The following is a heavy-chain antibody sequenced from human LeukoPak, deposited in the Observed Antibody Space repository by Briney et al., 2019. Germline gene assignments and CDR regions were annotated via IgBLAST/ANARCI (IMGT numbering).Heavy chain of an antibody. CDR1: GGTFSSYA. Sequence: GASVKVSCKASGGTFSSYAISWVRQAPGQGLEWMGRIIPILGIANYAQKFQGRVTITADESTSTAYMELSSLRSEDTAVYYCASVPTYCSSTSCYGSWFDPWGQGTLVTVSS. V-gene: IGHV1-69*04. J-gene: IGHJ5*02. CDR3: ASVPTYCSSTSCYGSWFDP. D-gene: IGHD2-2*01. CDR2: IIPILGIA.